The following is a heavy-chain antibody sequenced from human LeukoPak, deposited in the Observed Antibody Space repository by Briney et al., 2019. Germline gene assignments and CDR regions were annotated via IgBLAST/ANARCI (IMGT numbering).Heavy chain of an antibody. D-gene: IGHD3-22*01. CDR3: ARARQYYYDSSGYLDY. CDR1: GFTFSSYA. V-gene: IGHV3-30*04. CDR2: ISYDGSNK. J-gene: IGHJ4*02. Sequence: PGRSLRLSCAASGFTFSSYAMHWVRQAPGKGLEWVAVISYDGSNKYYADSVKGRFTISRDNSKNTLYLQMYSLRAEDTAVYYCARARQYYYDSSGYLDYWGQGTLVTVSS.